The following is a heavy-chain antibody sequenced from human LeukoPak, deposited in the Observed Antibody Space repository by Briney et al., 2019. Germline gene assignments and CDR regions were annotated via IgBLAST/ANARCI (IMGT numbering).Heavy chain of an antibody. CDR1: GFTFSSYD. Sequence: SGGSLRLYCAASGFTFSSYDMHWVRQATGKGLEWVSAIGTAGDTYYPGSVKGRFTISRENAKNPLYLQMNSLRAGDTAVYYCARGNWFDPGAREPWSPSPQ. J-gene: IGHJ5*02. V-gene: IGHV3-13*01. CDR2: IGTAGDT. CDR3: ARGNWFDP.